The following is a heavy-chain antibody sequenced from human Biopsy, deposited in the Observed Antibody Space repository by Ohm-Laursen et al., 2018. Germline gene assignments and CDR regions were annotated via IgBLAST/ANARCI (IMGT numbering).Heavy chain of an antibody. V-gene: IGHV1-69*01. Sequence: SSVKVSCKASGVTFATYALGWVRQAPGQGLEWMGGRIPYFNTIYYARNFQDSAVITADRSARTTDMQLSGLRPDDTAVYYCVGGQRGPPIGVTVPGDAFDLWGPGTMVTVSP. D-gene: IGHD2/OR15-2a*01. J-gene: IGHJ3*01. CDR3: VGGQRGPPIGVTVPGDAFDL. CDR2: RIPYFNTI. CDR1: GVTFATYA.